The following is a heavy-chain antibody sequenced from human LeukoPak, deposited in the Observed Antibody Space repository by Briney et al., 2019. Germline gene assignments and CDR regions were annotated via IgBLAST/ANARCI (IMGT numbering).Heavy chain of an antibody. CDR1: GFTFSSYW. D-gene: IGHD2-21*01. Sequence: PGGSLRLSCAASGFTFSSYWMHWVRQAPGKGLVWVSRINSDGSSTSYADSVKGRFTISRDNAKNTLYLQMDSLRAGDTAVYYCARGRLRVIDAFDIWGQGTMVTVSS. CDR3: ARGRLRVIDAFDI. V-gene: IGHV3-74*01. J-gene: IGHJ3*02. CDR2: INSDGSST.